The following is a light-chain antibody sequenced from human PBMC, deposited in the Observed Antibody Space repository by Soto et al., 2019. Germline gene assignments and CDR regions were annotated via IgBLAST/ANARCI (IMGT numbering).Light chain of an antibody. CDR3: SSYTSSSTLVV. V-gene: IGLV2-14*01. J-gene: IGLJ2*01. CDR2: EVT. CDR1: SSDIGAHDY. Sequence: QSALTQPASVSGSPGQSITISCTGTSSDIGAHDYVSWYRQHPGKAPKLLIYEVTNRPSGVSPRFSGSKSANTASLTISGLQVEDEADYYCSSYTSSSTLVVFGGGTKVTVL.